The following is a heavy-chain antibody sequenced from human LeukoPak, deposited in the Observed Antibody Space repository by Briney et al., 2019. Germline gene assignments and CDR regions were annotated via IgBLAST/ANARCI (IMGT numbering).Heavy chain of an antibody. CDR3: ARGRLGSGSQYDAFDI. CDR1: GYTFTGYY. J-gene: IGHJ3*02. Sequence: GASVKVSCKASGYTFTGYYMHWVRQAPGQGLEWIGWINPNSGDTNYAQKFQGRVTMTRDTSISTAYMELSRLTSDDTAVFYCARGRLGSGSQYDAFDIWGQGTMVTVSS. V-gene: IGHV1-2*02. CDR2: INPNSGDT. D-gene: IGHD3-10*01.